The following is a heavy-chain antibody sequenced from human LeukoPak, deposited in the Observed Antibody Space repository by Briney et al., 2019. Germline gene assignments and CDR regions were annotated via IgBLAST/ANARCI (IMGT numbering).Heavy chain of an antibody. J-gene: IGHJ5*02. CDR3: ARGFIGPDYDFWSGPNWFDP. V-gene: IGHV4-59*01. CDR2: IYYSGST. D-gene: IGHD3-3*01. Sequence: PSETLSLTCTVSGGSLSSYYWSWIRQPPGKGLEWIGYIYYSGSTNYNPSLKSRVTISVDTSKNQFSLKLSSVTAADTAVYYCARGFIGPDYDFWSGPNWFDPWGQGTLVTVSS. CDR1: GGSLSSYY.